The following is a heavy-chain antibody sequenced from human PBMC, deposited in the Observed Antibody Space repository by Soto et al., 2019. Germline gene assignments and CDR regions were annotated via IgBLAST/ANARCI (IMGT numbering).Heavy chain of an antibody. CDR1: GGSFSGYY. J-gene: IGHJ6*02. CDR2: INHSGST. CDR3: ARDTSPEDSPQLRFLEWFGINYGMDV. D-gene: IGHD3-3*01. V-gene: IGHV4-34*01. Sequence: QVQLQQWGAGLLKPSETLSLTCAVYGGSFSGYYWSWIRQPPGKGLEWIGEINHSGSTNYNPSLKSRVTISVDPSKNQFSLKLCSVTAADTAVYYCARDTSPEDSPQLRFLEWFGINYGMDVWGQGTTVTVSS.